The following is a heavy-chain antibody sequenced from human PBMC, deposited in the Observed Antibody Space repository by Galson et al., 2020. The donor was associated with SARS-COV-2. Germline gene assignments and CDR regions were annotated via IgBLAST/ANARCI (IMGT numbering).Heavy chain of an antibody. D-gene: IGHD2-8*02. CDR3: ARGLILVPLAFDI. CDR2: MYSGGST. CDR1: GFTVSSNY. Sequence: GESLKISCAASGFTVSSNYMHWVRQAPGKGLEWVSVMYSGGSTWYADSVEGRFTISSDNSKNTLYLQTKSLRVEDTALYFCARGLILVPLAFDIWGQGTMVTVAS. V-gene: IGHV3-53*01. J-gene: IGHJ3*02.